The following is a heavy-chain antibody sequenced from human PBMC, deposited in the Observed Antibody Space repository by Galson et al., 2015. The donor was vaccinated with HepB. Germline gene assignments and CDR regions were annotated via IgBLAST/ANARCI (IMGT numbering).Heavy chain of an antibody. CDR2: ISGSGGST. CDR1: GFTFSSYA. D-gene: IGHD3-3*01. Sequence: SLRLSCAASGFTFSSYAMSWVRQAPGKGLEWVSAISGSGGSTYYADSVKGRFTISRDNSKNTLYLQMNSLRAEDTAVYYCAKDRTPIFGVVIIGANWFDPWGQGTLVTVSS. CDR3: AKDRTPIFGVVIIGANWFDP. J-gene: IGHJ5*02. V-gene: IGHV3-23*01.